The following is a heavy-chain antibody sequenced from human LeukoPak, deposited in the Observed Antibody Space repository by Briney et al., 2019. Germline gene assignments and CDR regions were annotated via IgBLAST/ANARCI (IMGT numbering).Heavy chain of an antibody. V-gene: IGHV3-21*04. D-gene: IGHD6-13*01. CDR2: ISGSRTHL. Sequence: PGGSLRLSCAASGFTFSRHTMNWVRQAPGKGLEWVSSISGSRTHLYYADSLKGRFTISGDNANNSLYLQMNSLRAEDTALYYCAKEGAGFGWGSSWSLRGNYYYYMDVWGKGTTVTVSS. CDR3: AKEGAGFGWGSSWSLRGNYYYYMDV. J-gene: IGHJ6*03. CDR1: GFTFSRHT.